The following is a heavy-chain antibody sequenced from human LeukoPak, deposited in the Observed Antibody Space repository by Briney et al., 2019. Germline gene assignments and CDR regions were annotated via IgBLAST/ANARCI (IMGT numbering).Heavy chain of an antibody. CDR3: ARGAEAETSPLGY. D-gene: IGHD6-13*01. J-gene: IGHJ4*02. CDR2: INPKTGAA. CDR1: GYIFSDYY. Sequence: ASVKVSCKASGYIFSDYYMHWVRQAPGQGLEWLGWINPKTGAADYAQQFRGRITMTRDMSINTDYMEMKRVTSDDTAVYYCARGAEAETSPLGYWGQGTLVTVSS. V-gene: IGHV1-2*02.